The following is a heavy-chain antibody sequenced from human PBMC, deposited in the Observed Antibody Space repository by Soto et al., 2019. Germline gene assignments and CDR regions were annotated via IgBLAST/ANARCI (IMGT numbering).Heavy chain of an antibody. J-gene: IGHJ6*02. CDR1: GRTVSSYA. Sequence: SVNVSCAASGRTVSSYAGSRVRQAPGQGLEWMGGIIPIFGTANYAQKFQGRVTITADESTSTAYMELSSLRSEDTAVYYCARANDILTGYLHYYYGMDVWG. CDR2: IIPIFGTA. CDR3: ARANDILTGYLHYYYGMDV. V-gene: IGHV1-69*01. D-gene: IGHD3-9*01.